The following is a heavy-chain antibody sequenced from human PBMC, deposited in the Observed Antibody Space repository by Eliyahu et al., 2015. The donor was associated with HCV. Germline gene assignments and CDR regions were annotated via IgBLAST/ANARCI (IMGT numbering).Heavy chain of an antibody. J-gene: IGHJ3*02. Sequence: QVRLQESGPGLVKPSETLSLSCSVSGYSSSTXYYLXWXRQPPGKGLEWMGSISHSGSTYYNASLMSRLTISIDTSKSQLFMRLHSVTAGDTALYFCVRGPEGTATFTDSFDIWGQGTMVTVSS. CDR3: VRGPEGTATFTDSFDI. D-gene: IGHD1-1*01. CDR2: ISHSGST. V-gene: IGHV4-38-2*02. CDR1: GYSSSTXYY.